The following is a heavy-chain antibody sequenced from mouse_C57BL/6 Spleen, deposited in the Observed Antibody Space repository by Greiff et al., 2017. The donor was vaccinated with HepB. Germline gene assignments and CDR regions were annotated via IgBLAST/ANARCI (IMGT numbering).Heavy chain of an antibody. D-gene: IGHD2-1*01. Sequence: QVQLQQPGAELVMPGASVKLSCKASGYTFTSYWMHWVKQRPGQGLEWIGEIVPSDSYTNYNQKFKGKSTLTVDKSSSTAYMQLSSLTSEDSAVYYWARSPSTTVIRYYFDYWGQGTTLTVSS. J-gene: IGHJ2*01. CDR2: IVPSDSYT. CDR3: ARSPSTTVIRYYFDY. CDR1: GYTFTSYW. V-gene: IGHV1-69*01.